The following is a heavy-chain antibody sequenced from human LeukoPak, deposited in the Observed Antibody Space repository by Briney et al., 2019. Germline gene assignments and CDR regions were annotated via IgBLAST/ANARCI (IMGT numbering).Heavy chain of an antibody. CDR2: ISYDGSNK. V-gene: IGHV3-30-3*01. CDR1: GFTFSSYA. CDR3: AKDESAVRYYYYGMDV. D-gene: IGHD4-17*01. J-gene: IGHJ6*02. Sequence: GGSLRLSCAASGFTFSSYAMHWVRQAPGKGLEWVAVISYDGSNKYYADSVKGRFTISRDNSKNTLYLQMNSLRAEDTAVYYCAKDESAVRYYYYGMDVWGQGTTVTVSS.